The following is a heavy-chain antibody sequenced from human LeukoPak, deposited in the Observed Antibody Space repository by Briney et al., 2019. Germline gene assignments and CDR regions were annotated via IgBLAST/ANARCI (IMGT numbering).Heavy chain of an antibody. Sequence: SETLSLTCTVSGYSISSGYYWGWIRQPPGKGLEWIRSIYHSGSTYYNPCIKSGVTISVDTSKNQFSLKLNSVTAADTAVYYCARSFGVQLSHINDYWGQGTLVTVSS. V-gene: IGHV4-38-2*02. CDR2: IYHSGST. J-gene: IGHJ4*02. D-gene: IGHD5-18*01. CDR3: ARSFGVQLSHINDY. CDR1: GYSISSGYY.